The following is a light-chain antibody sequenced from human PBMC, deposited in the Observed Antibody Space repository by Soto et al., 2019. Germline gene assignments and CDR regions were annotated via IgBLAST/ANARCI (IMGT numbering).Light chain of an antibody. V-gene: IGKV1-39*01. CDR1: QTISTY. J-gene: IGKJ2*01. Sequence: DIQMTQSPSSLSASVGDRVTITCRASQTISTYLNWYQQKPGKAPRLLIYDASSLLSGVPSRFSGSGSGTDFTLTIASLQPEDFSTYYCLQSDSTPYTFGQGTKVDIK. CDR2: DAS. CDR3: LQSDSTPYT.